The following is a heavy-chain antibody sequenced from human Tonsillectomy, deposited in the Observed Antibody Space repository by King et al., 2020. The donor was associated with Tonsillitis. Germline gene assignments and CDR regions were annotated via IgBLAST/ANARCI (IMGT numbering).Heavy chain of an antibody. Sequence: VQLVESGGGLAQPGGSLRLSCAASGFTFSSYNMNWVRQAPGKGLEWVSYISGSSGTIDYADSVKGRFAISRDNARNSLYLQMDSLRAEDTAVYYCVRGRSAGYYGIFDNWGQGMQVDVSS. J-gene: IGHJ4*02. D-gene: IGHD3-9*01. CDR1: GFTFSSYN. V-gene: IGHV3-48*01. CDR3: VRGRSAGYYGIFDN. CDR2: ISGSSGTI.